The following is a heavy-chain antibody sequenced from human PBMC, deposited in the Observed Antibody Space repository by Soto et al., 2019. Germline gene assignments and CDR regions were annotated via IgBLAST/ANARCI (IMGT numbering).Heavy chain of an antibody. V-gene: IGHV3-23*01. CDR1: GFSFSRYA. Sequence: GGSLRLSCAASGFSFSRYAMSWVRQAPGKGLEWVSAITGGGSSTYYADSVKGRFTISRDNSKNTLSLQMSGLRAEDTAVYYCAKGSAAARPYYFDYWGQGALVTVSS. CDR3: AKGSAAARPYYFDY. CDR2: ITGGGSST. J-gene: IGHJ4*02. D-gene: IGHD6-13*01.